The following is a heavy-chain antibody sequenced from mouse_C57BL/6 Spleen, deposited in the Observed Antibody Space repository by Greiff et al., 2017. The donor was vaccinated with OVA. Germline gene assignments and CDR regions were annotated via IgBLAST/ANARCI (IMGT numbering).Heavy chain of an antibody. CDR1: GFTFSDYG. D-gene: IGHD4-1*01. Sequence: EVKLVESGGGLVKPGGSLKLSCAASGFTFSDYGMNWVRQAPEKGLEWVAYISSGSSTIYYADTVKGRFTFSRDNAKNTLFLQMTSLRSEDTAMYYCARGLGRGAYFDYWGQGTTLTVSS. V-gene: IGHV5-17*01. J-gene: IGHJ2*01. CDR3: ARGLGRGAYFDY. CDR2: ISSGSSTI.